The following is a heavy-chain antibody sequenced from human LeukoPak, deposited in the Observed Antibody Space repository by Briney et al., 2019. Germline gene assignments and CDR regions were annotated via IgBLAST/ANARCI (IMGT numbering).Heavy chain of an antibody. CDR2: IYYSGST. CDR3: ARGGWYPESFQH. Sequence: SETLSLTCTVSGGSISSSSCYWGWIRQPPGKGLEWIGSIYYSGSTYYNPSLKSRVTISVDTSKNQFSLKLSSVTAADTAVYYCARGGWYPESFQHWGQGALVTVSS. V-gene: IGHV4-39*07. CDR1: GGSISSSSCY. J-gene: IGHJ1*01. D-gene: IGHD6-19*01.